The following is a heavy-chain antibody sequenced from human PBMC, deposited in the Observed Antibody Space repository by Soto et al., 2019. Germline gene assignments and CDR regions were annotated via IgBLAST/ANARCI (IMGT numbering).Heavy chain of an antibody. CDR3: AISNWNNYYYYYGMDV. CDR2: INPNSGGT. J-gene: IGHJ6*02. Sequence: ASVKVSCKASGCTFTGYYMHWVRQAPGQGLEWMGWINPNSGGTNYAQKFQGWVTMTRDTSISTAYMELSRLRSDDTAVYYCAISNWNNYYYYYGMDVWGQGTTVTVSS. CDR1: GCTFTGYY. D-gene: IGHD1-20*01. V-gene: IGHV1-2*04.